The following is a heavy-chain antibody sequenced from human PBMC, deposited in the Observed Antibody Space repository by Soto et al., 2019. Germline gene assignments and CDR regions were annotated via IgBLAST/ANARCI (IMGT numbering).Heavy chain of an antibody. CDR3: HLTGNMASI. V-gene: IGHV5-10-1*01. J-gene: IGHJ4*02. CDR2: SGPSDSYT. CDR1: GYSFTNYW. Sequence: RGESLKLSCKGSGYSFTNYWINWVRQMPGKGLECMGKSGPSDSYTNYSPSFQVHVARSADKSISTACLQWSSLKASDTGIYCCHLTGNMASIWGQGTLVTVSS. D-gene: IGHD3-3*02.